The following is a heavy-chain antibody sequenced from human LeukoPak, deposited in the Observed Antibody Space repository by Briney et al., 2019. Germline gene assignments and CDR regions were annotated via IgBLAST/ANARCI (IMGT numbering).Heavy chain of an antibody. CDR2: IYYSGST. CDR1: GGSISSYY. CDR3: TRERSTVTFDY. J-gene: IGHJ4*02. V-gene: IGHV4-59*01. D-gene: IGHD4-17*01. Sequence: SETLSLTCTVSGGSISSYYWSWIWQPPGKGLEWIGYIYYSGSTNYNPSLKSRVTISVDTSKNQFSLKLSSVTAADTAVYYCTRERSTVTFDYWGQGTLVTVSS.